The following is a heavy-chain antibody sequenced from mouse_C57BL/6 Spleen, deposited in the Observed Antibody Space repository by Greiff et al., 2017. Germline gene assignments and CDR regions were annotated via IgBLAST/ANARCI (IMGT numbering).Heavy chain of an antibody. J-gene: IGHJ2*01. CDR2: ISDGGSYT. Sequence: EVQRVESGGGLVKPGGSLKLSCAASGFTFSSYAMSWVRQTPEKRLEWVATISDGGSYTYYPDNVKGRFTISRDNAKNNLYLQMSHLKSEDTAMYYCAREGDYYGSPPYYFDYWGQGTTLTVSS. V-gene: IGHV5-4*01. CDR3: AREGDYYGSPPYYFDY. CDR1: GFTFSSYA. D-gene: IGHD1-1*01.